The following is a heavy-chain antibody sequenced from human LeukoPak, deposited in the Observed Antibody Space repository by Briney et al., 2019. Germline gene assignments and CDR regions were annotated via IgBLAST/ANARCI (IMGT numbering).Heavy chain of an antibody. CDR2: IYWDDDK. CDR3: AHSEDYYGSVDAFDI. Sequence: SGPTLVNPTQTLTLTCTFSGFSLSTRGVGVGWIRQPPGKALEWLAFIYWDDDKRYSPSLESRLTITKDTFKNQVVLTMTNMDPVDTATYYCAHSEDYYGSVDAFDIWGQGTMVTVSS. CDR1: GFSLSTRGVG. V-gene: IGHV2-5*02. D-gene: IGHD3-10*01. J-gene: IGHJ3*02.